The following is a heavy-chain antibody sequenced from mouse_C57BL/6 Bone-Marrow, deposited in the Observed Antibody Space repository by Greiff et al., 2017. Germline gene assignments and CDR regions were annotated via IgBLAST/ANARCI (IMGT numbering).Heavy chain of an antibody. Sequence: QVQLQQPGAELVRPGTSVKLSCKASGYTFTSYWMHWVQQRPGQGLEWIGVIDPSDSYTNYNQTFKGKATLTVDTSSSTAYMQLSSLTSEDSAVYYCAREVGRGAMDYWGQGTSVTVSA. CDR3: AREVGRGAMDY. J-gene: IGHJ4*01. D-gene: IGHD4-1*01. CDR1: GYTFTSYW. CDR2: IDPSDSYT. V-gene: IGHV1-59*01.